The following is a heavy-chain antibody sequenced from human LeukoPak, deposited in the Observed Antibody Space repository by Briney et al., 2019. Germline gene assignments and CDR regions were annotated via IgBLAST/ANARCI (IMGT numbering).Heavy chain of an antibody. V-gene: IGHV4-4*02. J-gene: IGHJ5*02. CDR3: ARDSSSSLRWFDP. D-gene: IGHD6-13*01. Sequence: PSGTLSLTCAVSGGSISSSNWWSWVRQPPGKGLEWIGEINHSGSTNCNPSLKSRVTISVDTSKNQFSLKLSSVTAADTAVYYCARDSSSSLRWFDPWGQGTLVTVSS. CDR1: GGSISSSNW. CDR2: INHSGST.